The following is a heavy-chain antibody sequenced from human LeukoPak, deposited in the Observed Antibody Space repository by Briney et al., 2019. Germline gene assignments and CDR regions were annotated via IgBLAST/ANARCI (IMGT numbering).Heavy chain of an antibody. Sequence: PSETLSLTCTVSGGSISTSNYYWGWIRQPPGKGLEWIGNIFYSGSTYYSPSLKSRVTISVDTSKNQFSLKLSSVTAADTAVYYCARLNYYGSGSYWTSYYYYMDVWGKGTTVTISS. V-gene: IGHV4-39*01. CDR2: IFYSGST. J-gene: IGHJ6*03. CDR3: ARLNYYGSGSYWTSYYYYMDV. CDR1: GGSISTSNYY. D-gene: IGHD3-10*01.